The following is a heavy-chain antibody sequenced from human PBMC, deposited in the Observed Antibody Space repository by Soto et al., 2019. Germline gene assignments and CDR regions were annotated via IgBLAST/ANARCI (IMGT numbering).Heavy chain of an antibody. CDR3: ARHGHQVVPLDDFYT. CDR1: GGSISSYY. CDR2: IYYSGST. J-gene: IGHJ6*02. V-gene: IGHV4-59*08. Sequence: PSETLSLTCTVSGGSISSYYWSWIRQPPGKGLEWIGYIYYSGSTNYNPSLKSRVTISVDTSKNQFSLKLSSVTAADTAVYYCARHGHQVVPLDDFYTRGQRTTLTVS. D-gene: IGHD2-21*01.